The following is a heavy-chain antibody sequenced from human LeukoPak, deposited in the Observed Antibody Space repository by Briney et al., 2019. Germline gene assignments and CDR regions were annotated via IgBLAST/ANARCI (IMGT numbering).Heavy chain of an antibody. V-gene: IGHV4-38-2*01. J-gene: IGHJ4*02. Sequence: PSETLSLTCAVSGYSISSGYYWGWIRQPPGKGLEWIGSIYHSGSTYYNPSLKSRVTISVDTSKNQFSLKLSSVTAADTAVYYCARLYSSSNYWGQGTLVTVSS. CDR1: GYSISSGYY. D-gene: IGHD6-6*01. CDR2: IYHSGST. CDR3: ARLYSSSNY.